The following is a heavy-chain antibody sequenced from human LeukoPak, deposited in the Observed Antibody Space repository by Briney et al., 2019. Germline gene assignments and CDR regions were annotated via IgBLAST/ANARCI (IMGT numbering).Heavy chain of an antibody. J-gene: IGHJ4*02. CDR3: ARRTAVAVDY. CDR1: GYRFSTYW. Sequence: GESLKISCKGSGYRFSTYWIAWVRQMPGKGLEWMGIIYPGDSDTRYSPSFQGQVTISADKSISTAYLQWSSLKASDTAMYYCARRTAVAVDYWGQGTLVTVSS. D-gene: IGHD6-19*01. CDR2: IYPGDSDT. V-gene: IGHV5-51*01.